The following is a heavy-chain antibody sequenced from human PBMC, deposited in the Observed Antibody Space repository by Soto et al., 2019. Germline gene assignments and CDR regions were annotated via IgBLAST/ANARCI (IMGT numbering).Heavy chain of an antibody. CDR2: IIPIFGTA. D-gene: IGHD3-22*01. J-gene: IGHJ4*02. Sequence: GASGKVSCKASGGTFSSYAISWVRQAPGQGLEWMGGIIPIFGTANYAQKFQGRVTITADESTSTAYMELSSLRSEDTAVYYCARYRYYYDSSGYFIFDYWGQGTLVTVSS. CDR3: ARYRYYYDSSGYFIFDY. V-gene: IGHV1-69*13. CDR1: GGTFSSYA.